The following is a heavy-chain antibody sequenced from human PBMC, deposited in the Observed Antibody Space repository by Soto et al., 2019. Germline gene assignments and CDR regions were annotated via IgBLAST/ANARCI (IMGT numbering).Heavy chain of an antibody. D-gene: IGHD1-1*01. V-gene: IGHV4-59*01. CDR3: ARGGTTHGFDP. CDR2: IYYSGST. J-gene: IGHJ5*02. Sequence: QVKLQESGPGLVKPSETLSLTCTVSGGSISSYYWCWIRQPPGKGLEWIGYIYYSGSTNYNPSLKSRVTLSVDTSQNQFSLKLRSGTAADTAVYYCARGGTTHGFDPWGQGTLVTVSS. CDR1: GGSISSYY.